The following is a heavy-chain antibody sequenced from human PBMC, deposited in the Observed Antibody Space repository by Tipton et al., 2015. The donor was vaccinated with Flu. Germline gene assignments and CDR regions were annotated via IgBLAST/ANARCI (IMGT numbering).Heavy chain of an antibody. CDR2: IKEDGSEI. Sequence: SLRLSCAASGFTFESYWMNWVRQAPGKGLEWVANIKEDGSEIYYVGSVKGRFTISRDNAKNLGYLQMNSLSVEDTAVYYCAKEVGYCSSTTCYKPFDYWGQGTLVTVSS. CDR1: GFTFESYW. J-gene: IGHJ4*02. V-gene: IGHV3-7*01. CDR3: AKEVGYCSSTTCYKPFDY. D-gene: IGHD2-2*02.